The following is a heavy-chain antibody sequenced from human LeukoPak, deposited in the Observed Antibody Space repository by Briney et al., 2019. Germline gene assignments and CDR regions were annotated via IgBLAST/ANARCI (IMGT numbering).Heavy chain of an antibody. CDR1: GFTFSSYA. CDR3: ARVKVPRDSSGYYDY. CDR2: ISSNGGST. Sequence: PGGSLRLSCAASGFTFSSYAMHWVRQAPGKGLEYVSAISSNGGSTYYANSVKGRFTISRDNSKNTLYLQMGSLRAEDMAVYYCARVKVPRDSSGYYDYWGQGTLVTVSS. V-gene: IGHV3-64*01. D-gene: IGHD3-22*01. J-gene: IGHJ4*02.